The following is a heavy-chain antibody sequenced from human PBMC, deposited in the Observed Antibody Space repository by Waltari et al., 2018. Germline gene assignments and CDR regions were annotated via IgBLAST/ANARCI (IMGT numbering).Heavy chain of an antibody. D-gene: IGHD1-26*01. V-gene: IGHV4-34*01. CDR1: GVSFSGDY. CDR2: ISHYGRT. CDR3: ARHLGGSRGMDV. J-gene: IGHJ6*04. Sequence: QVQLQQWGAGLLKPSETLSLTCDVYGVSFSGDYWIWVRQSPGKGLEWIGEISHYGRTKYNPSLKSRGTISLHTSKNQFSLNLTSVTAADTAVYYCARHLGGSRGMDVWGKGTTVTVSS.